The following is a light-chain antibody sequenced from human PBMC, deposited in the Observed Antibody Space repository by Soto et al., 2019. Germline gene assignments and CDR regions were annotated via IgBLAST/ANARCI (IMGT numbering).Light chain of an antibody. CDR1: QTISTY. J-gene: IGKJ1*01. CDR3: QQISSSLWT. Sequence: DIQMTQSPSSLSASVGDRVTITCRASQTISTYLNWYQQKPGKAPKLLIYAASSLQSGVPSRFSGSGSGTDFPLTISSLQPEDFATYYCQQISSSLWTFGQVTKVEIK. V-gene: IGKV1-39*01. CDR2: AAS.